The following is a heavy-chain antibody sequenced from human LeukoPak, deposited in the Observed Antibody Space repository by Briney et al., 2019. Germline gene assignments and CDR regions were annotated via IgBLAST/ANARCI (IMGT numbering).Heavy chain of an antibody. J-gene: IGHJ4*02. CDR1: GFTFSSYA. CDR3: AKLPIYYDSSGYSLDY. V-gene: IGHV3-23*01. CDR2: ISGSGGST. Sequence: GGSLRLSCAASGFTFSSYAMSWVRQAPGKGLEWVSAISGSGGSTYYADSVKGRFTISRDNSMDTLYLQMNSLRAEDTAVYYCAKLPIYYDSSGYSLDYWGQGTLVTVSS. D-gene: IGHD3-22*01.